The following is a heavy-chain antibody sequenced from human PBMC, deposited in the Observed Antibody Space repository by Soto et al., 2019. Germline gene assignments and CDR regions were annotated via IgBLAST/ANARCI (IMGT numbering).Heavy chain of an antibody. Sequence: GGSLRLSCAASGFTFSSYSMNWVRQAPGKGLEWVSYISSSSSTIYYADSVKGRFTISRDNAKNSLYLQMNSLRAEDTAVYYCASGSDSSSWSGLGELDPWGQGTLVTVS. J-gene: IGHJ5*02. CDR1: GFTFSSYS. CDR2: ISSSSSTI. CDR3: ASGSDSSSWSGLGELDP. V-gene: IGHV3-48*01. D-gene: IGHD6-13*01.